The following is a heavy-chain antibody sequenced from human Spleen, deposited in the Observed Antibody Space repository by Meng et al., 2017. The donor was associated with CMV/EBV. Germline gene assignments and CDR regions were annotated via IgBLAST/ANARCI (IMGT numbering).Heavy chain of an antibody. J-gene: IGHJ4*02. CDR1: GFTFSESS. Sequence: GESLKISCAASGFTFSESSMHWVRQASGKGLEWIGRIRSKFNNYATSYGASLKGRFTISRDDSKNVTFLQRNSLKIEDTAVYYCSRADNSWAEYWGQGTLVTVSS. D-gene: IGHD6-13*01. V-gene: IGHV3-73*01. CDR2: IRSKFNNYAT. CDR3: SRADNSWAEY.